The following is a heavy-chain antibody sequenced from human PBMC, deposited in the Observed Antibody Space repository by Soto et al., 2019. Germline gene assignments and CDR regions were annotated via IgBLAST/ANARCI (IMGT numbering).Heavy chain of an antibody. J-gene: IGHJ6*02. V-gene: IGHV3-23*01. CDR2: ISGSGGST. CDR1: GFTFSRYA. D-gene: IGHD2-2*01. CDR3: AKGREYPYYYDGMDV. Sequence: EVQLLESGGGWVQPGGSLRLACAASGFTFSRYAMIWFRQAPVQGLEWVSAISGSGGSTYYADSVKGRFTISRDNSKNTLYLQMNSLRAEDTAVYYCAKGREYPYYYDGMDVWGQGTTVTISS.